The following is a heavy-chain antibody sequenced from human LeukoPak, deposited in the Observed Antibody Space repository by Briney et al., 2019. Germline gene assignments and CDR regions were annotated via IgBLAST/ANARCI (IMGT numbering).Heavy chain of an antibody. CDR3: ARVRVFGNDAFDI. D-gene: IGHD3-16*01. CDR1: GGTCSSYA. CDR2: IIPIFGTA. Sequence: SVKGSCKASGGTCSSYASSWVRQAPGQGLEWMGGIIPIFGTANYAQKFQGRVTITADESTSTAYMELSSLRSEDTAVYYCARVRVFGNDAFDIWGQGTMVTVSS. J-gene: IGHJ3*02. V-gene: IGHV1-69*13.